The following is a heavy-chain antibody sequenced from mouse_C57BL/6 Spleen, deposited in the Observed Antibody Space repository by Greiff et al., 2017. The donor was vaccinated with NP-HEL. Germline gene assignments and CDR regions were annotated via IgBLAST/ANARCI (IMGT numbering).Heavy chain of an antibody. CDR3: ARVGDYGSSPWFAY. D-gene: IGHD1-1*01. V-gene: IGHV1-64*01. CDR1: GYTFTSYW. CDR2: IHPNSGST. J-gene: IGHJ3*01. Sequence: QVQLQQPGAELVKPGASVKLSCKASGYTFTSYWMHWVKQRPGQGLEWIGMIHPNSGSTNYNEKFKSKATLTVDKSSSTAYMQLSSLTSEYSAVYYCARVGDYGSSPWFAYWGQGTLVTVSA.